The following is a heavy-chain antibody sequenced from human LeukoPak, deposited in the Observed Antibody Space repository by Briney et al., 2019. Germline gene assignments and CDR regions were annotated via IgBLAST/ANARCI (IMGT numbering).Heavy chain of an antibody. V-gene: IGHV3-30*18. CDR1: GFTFSSYG. D-gene: IGHD6-13*01. Sequence: GGSLRLSCAASGFTFSSYGMHWVRQAPGKGLEWVAVISYDGSNKYYAGSVKGRFNISRDNSKNTLYLQMNSLRAEDTAVYYCAKDGSSSWPGGFDPWGQGTLVTVSS. CDR2: ISYDGSNK. J-gene: IGHJ5*02. CDR3: AKDGSSSWPGGFDP.